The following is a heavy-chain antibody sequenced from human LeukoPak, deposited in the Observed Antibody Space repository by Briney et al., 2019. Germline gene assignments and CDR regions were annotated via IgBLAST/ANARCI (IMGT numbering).Heavy chain of an antibody. Sequence: SQTLSPTCAVSGGSISSGGYSWSWIRQPPGKGLEWIGYIYHSGSTYYNPSLKSRVTISVDRSKNQFSLKLSSVTAADTAVYYCARGPLNCSGGSCYAPYFDYWGQGTLVTVSS. CDR1: GGSISSGGYS. V-gene: IGHV4-30-2*01. D-gene: IGHD2-15*01. J-gene: IGHJ4*02. CDR2: IYHSGST. CDR3: ARGPLNCSGGSCYAPYFDY.